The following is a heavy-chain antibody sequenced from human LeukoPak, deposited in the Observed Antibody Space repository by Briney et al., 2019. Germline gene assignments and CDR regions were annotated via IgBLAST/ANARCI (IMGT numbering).Heavy chain of an antibody. V-gene: IGHV3-72*01. CDR2: IRNKANSYTT. D-gene: IGHD2-8*01. J-gene: IGHJ2*01. Sequence: PGGSLRHSCAASGFSFTDHYMDWVRQAPGKGLEWIVRIRNKANSYTTEYAASVKGRFTISRDDSENSLHLQMNSLKTEDTAVYYCARGVRTNPNWYFDFWGRGTLVTVSS. CDR3: ARGVRTNPNWYFDF. CDR1: GFSFTDHY.